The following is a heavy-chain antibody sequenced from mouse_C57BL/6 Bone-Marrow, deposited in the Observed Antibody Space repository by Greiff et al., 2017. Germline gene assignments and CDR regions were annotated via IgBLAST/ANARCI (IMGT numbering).Heavy chain of an antibody. CDR3: AREEGYYGNPFAY. V-gene: IGHV1-81*01. D-gene: IGHD2-1*01. CDR1: GYTFTSYG. J-gene: IGHJ3*01. CDR2: IYPRSGNT. Sequence: QVQLKQSGAELARPGASVKLSCKASGYTFTSYGISWVKQRTGQGLEWIGEIYPRSGNTYYNEKFKGKATLTADKSSSTAYMELRSLTSEDSAVYFCAREEGYYGNPFAYWGQGTLVTVSA.